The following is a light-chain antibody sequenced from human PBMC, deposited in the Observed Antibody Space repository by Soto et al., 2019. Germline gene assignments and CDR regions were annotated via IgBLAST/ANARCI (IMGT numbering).Light chain of an antibody. CDR3: SSYTSSNTYV. J-gene: IGLJ1*01. CDR2: EVS. CDR1: SSDVGGYNY. Sequence: QCVLTQPASVSGSPGQSITISCTGTSSDVGGYNYVSWYQQHPGKAPKLIIYEVSNRPSGVSNRFSGSKSDNTASLTISGLQAEDEADYYCSSYTSSNTYVFGTGTKVTVL. V-gene: IGLV2-14*01.